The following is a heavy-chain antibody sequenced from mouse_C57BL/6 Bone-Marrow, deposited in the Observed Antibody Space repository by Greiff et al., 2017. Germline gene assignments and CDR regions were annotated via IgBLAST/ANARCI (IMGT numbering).Heavy chain of an antibody. V-gene: IGHV1-82*01. CDR1: GYAFSSSW. CDR3: ARYEASDV. CDR2: IYPGDGDT. D-gene: IGHD2-12*01. Sequence: VQLQQSGPELVKPGASVKISCKASGYAFSSSWMNWVKQRPGKGLEWIGRIYPGDGDTNYNGKFKGKATLTADKASSTAYMHLSSLPSEDSAVYFCARYEASDVWGTGTTVTVSS. J-gene: IGHJ1*03.